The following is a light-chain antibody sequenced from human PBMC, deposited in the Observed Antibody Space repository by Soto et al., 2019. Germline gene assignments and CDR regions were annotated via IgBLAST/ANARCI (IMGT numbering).Light chain of an antibody. Sequence: DIQMTQSPSTLSASVGDRVTITCRASQSISSWLAWYQQKPGKAPNLLIYKASSLQSGVPSRFSGCGSGTEFTLTNSSLQPDDWGTYYCQQYNDKWTFGQGTKVEIK. V-gene: IGKV1-5*03. CDR2: KAS. J-gene: IGKJ1*01. CDR3: QQYNDKWT. CDR1: QSISSW.